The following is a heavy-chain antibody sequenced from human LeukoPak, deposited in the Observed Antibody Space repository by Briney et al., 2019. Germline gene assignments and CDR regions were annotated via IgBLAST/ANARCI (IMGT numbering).Heavy chain of an antibody. D-gene: IGHD6-13*01. Sequence: GGSLRLSXAASGFTVSSNYMSWVRQTPGKGLEWLSVIYSGGSTYYADSVKGRFTISRDNSKNTLYLQMNSLRAEDTAVYYCARVDSSSWYDFDYWGQGTLVTVST. CDR1: GFTVSSNY. CDR2: IYSGGST. J-gene: IGHJ4*02. V-gene: IGHV3-66*02. CDR3: ARVDSSSWYDFDY.